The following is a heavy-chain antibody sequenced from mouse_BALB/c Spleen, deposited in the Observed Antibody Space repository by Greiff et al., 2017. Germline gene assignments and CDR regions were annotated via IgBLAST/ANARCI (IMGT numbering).Heavy chain of an antibody. J-gene: IGHJ4*01. D-gene: IGHD1-1*01. CDR2: IWGDGST. CDR1: GFSLTGYG. V-gene: IGHV2-6-7*01. CDR3: ARDPYYGSHYYAMDY. Sequence: VKVVESGPGLVAPSQSLSITCTVSGFSLTGYGVNWVRQPPGKGLEWLGMIWGDGSTDYNSALKSRLSISKDNSKSQVFLKMNSLQTDDTARYYCARDPYYGSHYYAMDYWGQGTSVTVSS.